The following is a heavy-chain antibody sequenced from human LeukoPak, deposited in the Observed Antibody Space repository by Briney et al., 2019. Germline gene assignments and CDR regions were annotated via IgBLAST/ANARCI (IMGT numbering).Heavy chain of an antibody. CDR1: GGSISSSSYY. CDR2: IYYSGST. V-gene: IGHV4-39*01. D-gene: IGHD6-19*01. J-gene: IGHJ4*02. Sequence: PSETLSLTCTVSGGSISSSSYYWGWIRQPPGKGLEWIGIIYYSGSTYYNLSLKSRVTISVDTSKNQFSLKLSSVTAADTAVYYCARFVYDGSGWSYYFDYWGQGTLVTVSS. CDR3: ARFVYDGSGWSYYFDY.